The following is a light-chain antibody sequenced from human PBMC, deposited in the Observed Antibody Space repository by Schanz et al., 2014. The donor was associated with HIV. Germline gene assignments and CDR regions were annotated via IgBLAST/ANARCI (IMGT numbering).Light chain of an antibody. Sequence: DIQMAQSPSSLSASLGDRVAITCRASQNITDHLTWYQQKTGRPPKLLIYAATVLHPGVPSRFSGSGSGTDFTLTXTNLQPEDFALYFCQQSFTTPSITFGQGTRLEIK. CDR2: AAT. V-gene: IGKV1-39*01. CDR1: QNITDH. J-gene: IGKJ5*01. CDR3: QQSFTTPSIT.